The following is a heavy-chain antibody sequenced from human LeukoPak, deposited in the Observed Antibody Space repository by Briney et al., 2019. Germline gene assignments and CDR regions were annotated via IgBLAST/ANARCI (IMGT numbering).Heavy chain of an antibody. CDR1: GGSISSGRYY. Sequence: SETLSLTCTVSGGSISSGRYYWSWIRQPAGKGLEWIGRIYTSGSTNYNPSLKSRVTISVDTSKNQFSLKLSSVTAADTAVYYCASSYDFWSGYHPPDAFDIWGQGTMVTVSS. V-gene: IGHV4-61*02. J-gene: IGHJ3*02. CDR3: ASSYDFWSGYHPPDAFDI. CDR2: IYTSGST. D-gene: IGHD3-3*01.